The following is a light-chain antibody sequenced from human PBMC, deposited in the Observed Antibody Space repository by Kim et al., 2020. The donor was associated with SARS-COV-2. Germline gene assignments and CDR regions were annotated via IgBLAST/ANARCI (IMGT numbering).Light chain of an antibody. Sequence: SYELTQPPSVSVSPGQTASITCSGDKLAYYHVSWYQQKSGQSPVVVMYQNNKRPSGIPERFSGSNSCDTATLTISGTQSMDEADYYCLIWDSSTECVFG. V-gene: IGLV3-1*01. CDR3: LIWDSSTECV. CDR1: KLAYYH. J-gene: IGLJ1*01. CDR2: QNN.